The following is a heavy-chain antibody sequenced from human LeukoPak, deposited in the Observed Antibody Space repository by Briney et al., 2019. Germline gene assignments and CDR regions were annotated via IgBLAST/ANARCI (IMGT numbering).Heavy chain of an antibody. V-gene: IGHV1-2*02. D-gene: IGHD3-10*01. CDR2: INPNSGGT. CDR3: ARDHEPMGAYYYYMDV. J-gene: IGHJ6*03. CDR1: GYTFTGYY. Sequence: ASVKVSCKASGYTFTGYYMHWVRQAPGQGLEWLGWINPNSGGTNYAQKFQGRVTMTRDTSISTAYMELSRLRSDDTAVYYCARDHEPMGAYYYYMDVWGKGTTVTISS.